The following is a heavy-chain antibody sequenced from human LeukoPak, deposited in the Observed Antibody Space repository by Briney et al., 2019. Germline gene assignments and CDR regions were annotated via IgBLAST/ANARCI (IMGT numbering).Heavy chain of an antibody. D-gene: IGHD3-10*01. V-gene: IGHV3-30*18. J-gene: IGHJ4*02. CDR2: ISYDGSNK. Sequence: PGGSLRLSRAASGFTFSSYGMHWVRQAPGKGLEWVAVISYDGSNKYYADSVKGRFTISRDNSKNTLYLQMNSLRAEDRAVYYCAKVSGAMVRGGPLDYWGQGTLVTVSS. CDR3: AKVSGAMVRGGPLDY. CDR1: GFTFSSYG.